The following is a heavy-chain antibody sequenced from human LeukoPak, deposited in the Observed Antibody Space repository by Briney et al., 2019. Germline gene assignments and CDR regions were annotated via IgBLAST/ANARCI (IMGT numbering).Heavy chain of an antibody. Sequence: GRSLRLSCAASGFTFGDYAMHWVRQAPGKGLEWVSGISWNRGSIGYADSVKGRFTISRDNAKNSLYLQMNSLRAEDTAFYYCAKGMYYYDSSGYPGGDDAFDICGQGTMVTVSS. V-gene: IGHV3-9*01. J-gene: IGHJ3*02. CDR2: ISWNRGSI. D-gene: IGHD3-22*01. CDR1: GFTFGDYA. CDR3: AKGMYYYDSSGYPGGDDAFDI.